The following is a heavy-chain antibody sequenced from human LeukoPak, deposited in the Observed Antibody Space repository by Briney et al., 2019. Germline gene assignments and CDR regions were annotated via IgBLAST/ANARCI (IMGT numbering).Heavy chain of an antibody. V-gene: IGHV3-48*03. J-gene: IGHJ1*01. D-gene: IGHD5-18*01. CDR1: GFTFSSYE. CDR3: ARAGYSMDTEYFQH. Sequence: PGGSLRLSCAASGFTFSSYEMNWVRQAPGKGLEWGSYISNSGTAIYYADSVKGRFTISRDNAKSSLYLQMNSLRAEDTAVYYCARAGYSMDTEYFQHWGQGTLVTVSS. CDR2: ISNSGTAI.